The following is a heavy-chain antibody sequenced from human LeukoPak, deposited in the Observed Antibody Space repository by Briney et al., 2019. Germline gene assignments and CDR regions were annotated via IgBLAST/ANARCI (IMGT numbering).Heavy chain of an antibody. V-gene: IGHV3-11*04. J-gene: IGHJ4*02. CDR2: ISSSGSTI. Sequence: GGSLRLSCAASGFTFSDYYMSWIRQAPGKGLEWVSYISSSGSTIYYADSVKGRFTISRDNAKNSLYLQMNSLRAEDTAVYYCAKDSSDCGGDCYGLTYWGQGTLVTVSS. CDR3: AKDSSDCGGDCYGLTY. D-gene: IGHD2-21*02. CDR1: GFTFSDYY.